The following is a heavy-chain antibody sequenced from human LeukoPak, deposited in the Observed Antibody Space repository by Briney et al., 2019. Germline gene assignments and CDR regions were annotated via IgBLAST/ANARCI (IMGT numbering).Heavy chain of an antibody. J-gene: IGHJ6*02. Sequence: SQTLSLTCTVSGGSISSGGYYWSWIRQPPGKGLEWIGYIYHSGSTYYNPSLKSRVTISVDRSKNQFSLKLSSVTAADTAVYYCARHGIRYYGMDVWGQGTTVTVSS. CDR3: ARHGIRYYGMDV. V-gene: IGHV4-30-2*01. CDR1: GGSISSGGYY. D-gene: IGHD3-3*02. CDR2: IYHSGST.